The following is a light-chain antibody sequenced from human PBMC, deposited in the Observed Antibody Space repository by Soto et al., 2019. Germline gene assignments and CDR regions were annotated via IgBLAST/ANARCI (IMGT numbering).Light chain of an antibody. CDR2: GAS. J-gene: IGKJ2*01. CDR3: QKSSSIPYT. Sequence: DIQMTQSPSSLSASVGDRVTITCRASQTISTYLNWYQQNPGKAPKLLIYGASNLQNGVPSRFSGSGSGTDFTLTISSLQPEEFATYYCQKSSSIPYTFGQGTKLEIK. V-gene: IGKV1-39*01. CDR1: QTISTY.